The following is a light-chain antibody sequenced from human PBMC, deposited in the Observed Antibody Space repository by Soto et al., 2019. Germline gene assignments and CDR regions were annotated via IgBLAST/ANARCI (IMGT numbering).Light chain of an antibody. CDR2: GAS. CDR1: QSISSSY. CDR3: QQYGGSPSIT. J-gene: IGKJ5*01. V-gene: IGKV3-20*01. Sequence: EIGLTQSPGTLSLSPGKRDTLSCRASQSISSSYLAWYQQRPGQAPRLLIYGASSRATGIPDRFSGSGSGTEFTLTISRLEPEDFAVYYCQQYGGSPSITFGQGTRLEIK.